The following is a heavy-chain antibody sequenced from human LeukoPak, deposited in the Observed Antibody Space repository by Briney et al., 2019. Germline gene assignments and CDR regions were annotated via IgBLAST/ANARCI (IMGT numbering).Heavy chain of an antibody. Sequence: AGGSLGPSCAASGFTFSSYGMHWVRQAPGKGLEWVAVIWYDGSNKYYADSMKGRFTISRDNSKNTLYLQMNSLRAEDTAVYYCAREYCSSTSCYTNGFDYWGQGTLVTVSS. CDR3: AREYCSSTSCYTNGFDY. J-gene: IGHJ4*02. CDR1: GFTFSSYG. D-gene: IGHD2-2*02. V-gene: IGHV3-33*01. CDR2: IWYDGSNK.